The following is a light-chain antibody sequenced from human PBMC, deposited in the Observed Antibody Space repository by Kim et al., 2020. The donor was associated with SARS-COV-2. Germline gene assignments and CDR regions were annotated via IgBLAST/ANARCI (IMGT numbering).Light chain of an antibody. V-gene: IGKV2-28*01. J-gene: IGKJ2*01. Sequence: DIVMTQSPLSLAVTPGEPASISCRSSQSLLQNKKDSYLDWYLQKPGQSPQVLIYEGSNRASGVSDRFSGSGSGTDFTLKISRVEAEDVGVYYCMQGLQVPYTFGQGTKLEI. CDR1: QSLLQNKKDSY. CDR2: EGS. CDR3: MQGLQVPYT.